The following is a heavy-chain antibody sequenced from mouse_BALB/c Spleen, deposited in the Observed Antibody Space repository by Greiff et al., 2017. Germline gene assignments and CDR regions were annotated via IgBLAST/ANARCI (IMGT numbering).Heavy chain of an antibody. V-gene: IGHV1-82*01. CDR3: GTGDAMDY. CDR2: IYPGDGDT. CDR1: GYAFSSSW. J-gene: IGHJ4*01. Sequence: QVQLQQSGPELVKPGASVKFSCKASGYAFSSSWMHWVKQRPGQGLEWIGRIYPGDGDTNYNRKFKGKATLTADKSSSTAYMQLSSLTSVDSAVYCCGTGDAMDYWGQGTSVTVSA.